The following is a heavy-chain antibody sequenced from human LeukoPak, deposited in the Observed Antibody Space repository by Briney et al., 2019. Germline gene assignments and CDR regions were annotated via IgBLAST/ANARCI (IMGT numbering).Heavy chain of an antibody. V-gene: IGHV4-61*02. J-gene: IGHJ5*02. CDR1: GGSISSETYY. CDR2: IYSSGST. Sequence: SETLSLTCTVSGGSISSETYYWTWVRQPAGKGLEWIGRIYSSGSTSYNPSLKSRVTISVDTSKNQFSLELNSVTASDTAVYYCARGGRGFDPWGQGTLVTVSS. CDR3: ARGGRGFDP.